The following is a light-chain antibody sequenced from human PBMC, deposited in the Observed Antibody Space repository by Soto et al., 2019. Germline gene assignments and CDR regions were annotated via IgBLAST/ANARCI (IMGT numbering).Light chain of an antibody. CDR3: SSYTSSSTRV. J-gene: IGLJ1*01. Sequence: QSVLTQPASVSGSPGQSITISCTGTSSDIVDYNYVSWYQQHPGKAPKLMIYDVSNRPSGVSNRFSGSKSGNTASLTISGLQAEDEADYYCSSYTSSSTRVFGTGTKVTVL. CDR1: SSDIVDYNY. CDR2: DVS. V-gene: IGLV2-14*01.